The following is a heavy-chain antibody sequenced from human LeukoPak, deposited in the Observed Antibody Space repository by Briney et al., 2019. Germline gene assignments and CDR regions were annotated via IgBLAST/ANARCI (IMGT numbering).Heavy chain of an antibody. J-gene: IGHJ2*01. V-gene: IGHV3-23*01. D-gene: IGHD7-27*01. CDR3: ARELVSLGTGYFDL. CDR2: ITGSSTWT. Sequence: PGGSLRLSCEASGFTFGTYGMTWVRQAPGKGLEWVSGITGSSTWTYYADSVRGRFTISRDKSKNTLHLQMNNPTADDTAIYYCARELVSLGTGYFDLWGRGTLVTVSS. CDR1: GFTFGTYG.